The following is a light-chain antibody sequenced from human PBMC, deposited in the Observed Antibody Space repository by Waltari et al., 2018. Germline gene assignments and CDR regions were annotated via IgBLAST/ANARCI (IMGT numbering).Light chain of an antibody. CDR1: TSTIGNTD. CDR3: GTWDSSLSAWV. J-gene: IGLJ3*02. Sequence: QSVLTQPPSVSAAPGQKVTISCSGSTSTIGNTDVSWYQQLPGAAPTLLIYDSHERPLGMPVRFSGAQSRTTATLGITGLETGDEADYYCGTWDSSLSAWVFGGGTKLTVL. CDR2: DSH. V-gene: IGLV1-51*01.